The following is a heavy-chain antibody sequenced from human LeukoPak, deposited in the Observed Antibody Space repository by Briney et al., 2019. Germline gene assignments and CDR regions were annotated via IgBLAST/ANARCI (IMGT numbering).Heavy chain of an antibody. CDR2: IKSKSDGGTT. CDR3: TTDPRH. J-gene: IGHJ4*02. Sequence: GGSLRLSCAASGFTFKNAWMSWVRHAPGKRLEWLGRIKSKSDGGTTHYTAPVKGRFTISRDDSETTLYLQMDSLKTEDTAVYYCTTDPRHWGQGTLVTVSS. CDR1: GFTFKNAW. V-gene: IGHV3-15*01.